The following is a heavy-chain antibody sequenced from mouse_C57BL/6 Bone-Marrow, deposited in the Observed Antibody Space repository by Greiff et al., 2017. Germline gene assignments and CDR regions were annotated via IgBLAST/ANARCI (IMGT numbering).Heavy chain of an antibody. D-gene: IGHD2-3*01. CDR3: ARRRGYFWYFDV. CDR2: ISSGGSYT. V-gene: IGHV5-6*02. Sequence: EVKLVESGGDLVKPGGSLKLSCAASGFTFSSYGMSWVRQTPDKRLEWVATISSGGSYTYYPDSVKGLFTISRDNAKNTLYLQMSSLKSEDTAMYYCARRRGYFWYFDVWGTGTTVTVSS. J-gene: IGHJ1*03. CDR1: GFTFSSYG.